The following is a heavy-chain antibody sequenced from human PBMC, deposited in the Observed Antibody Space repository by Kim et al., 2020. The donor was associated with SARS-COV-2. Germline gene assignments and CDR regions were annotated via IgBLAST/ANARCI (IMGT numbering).Heavy chain of an antibody. D-gene: IGHD5-18*01. CDR3: ARGLGSDGYPYYYGMDV. CDR1: GGSISSGGYY. J-gene: IGHJ6*02. Sequence: SETLSLTCTVSGGSISSGGYYWSWIRQHPGKGLEWIGYIYYSGSTYYNPSLKSRVTISVDTSKNQFSLKLSSVTAADTAVYYCARGLGSDGYPYYYGMDVWGQGTTVTVSS. V-gene: IGHV4-31*03. CDR2: IYYSGST.